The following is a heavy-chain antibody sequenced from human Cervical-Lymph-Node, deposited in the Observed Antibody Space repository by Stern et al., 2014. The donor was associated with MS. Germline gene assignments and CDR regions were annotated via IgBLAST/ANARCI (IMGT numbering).Heavy chain of an antibody. V-gene: IGHV4-61*02. Sequence: QVQLQESGPGLVKPSQTLSLTCTVSGGSISSGNYYWSWIRQPAGKGLEWIGRIYTSGSTKYNPSLKSRVTISVHMPKNHSPLNLASVPAADTAVYYCARETVAADNNWFDPWGQGTLVTVSS. CDR1: GGSISSGNYY. D-gene: IGHD6-19*01. CDR2: IYTSGST. J-gene: IGHJ5*02. CDR3: ARETVAADNNWFDP.